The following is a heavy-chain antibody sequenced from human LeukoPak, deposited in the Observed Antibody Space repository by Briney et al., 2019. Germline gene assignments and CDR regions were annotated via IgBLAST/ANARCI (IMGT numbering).Heavy chain of an antibody. D-gene: IGHD5-12*01. J-gene: IGHJ4*02. Sequence: QPGGSLRLSCAASGFTFSSYGMHWVRQAPGKGLEWVAVISYDGSNKYYADSVKGRFTISRDNSKDTLYLQMNSLRVEDTAIYYCAKVPSYEWPRAYWGQGTLVTVSS. CDR3: AKVPSYEWPRAY. CDR1: GFTFSSYG. V-gene: IGHV3-30*18. CDR2: ISYDGSNK.